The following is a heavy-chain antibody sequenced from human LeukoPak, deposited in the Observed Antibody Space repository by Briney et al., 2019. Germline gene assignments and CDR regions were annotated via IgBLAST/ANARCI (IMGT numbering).Heavy chain of an antibody. CDR1: GYIFTDYG. V-gene: IGHV1-18*04. CDR2: VSPSSGNT. Sequence: ASVKVSCKASGYIFTDYGVSWVRQAPGQGLEWMGWVSPSSGNTNYPQKFQDRVTMTTDTSTTTAYMELKGLTSDDTAVYYCARGRRTTVPKYWGQGTRVTVSS. D-gene: IGHD4-11*01. CDR3: ARGRRTTVPKY. J-gene: IGHJ4*02.